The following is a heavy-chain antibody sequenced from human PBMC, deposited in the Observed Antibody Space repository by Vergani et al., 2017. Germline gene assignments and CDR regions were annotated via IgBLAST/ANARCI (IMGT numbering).Heavy chain of an antibody. V-gene: IGHV4-59*01. Sequence: QVQLQESGPGLVKPSETLSLTCTVSGGSISSYYWSWIRQPPGKGLEWIGYIYYSGSTNYNPSLKSRVTISVDTSKNPFSLKLSSVTAADTAVYYCARNYGSGSYYLNWFDPWGQGTLVTVSS. D-gene: IGHD3-10*01. CDR3: ARNYGSGSYYLNWFDP. CDR2: IYYSGST. J-gene: IGHJ5*02. CDR1: GGSISSYY.